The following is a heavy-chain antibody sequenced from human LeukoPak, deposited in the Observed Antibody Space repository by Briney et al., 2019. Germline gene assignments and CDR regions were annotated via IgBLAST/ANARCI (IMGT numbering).Heavy chain of an antibody. V-gene: IGHV3-30*02. Sequence: GGSLRPSCAASGFTFSSYGMHWVRQAPGKGLEWVAFIRYDGSNKYYADSVKGRFTISRDNSKNTLYLQMNSLRAEDTAVYYCAKEGGGSSSSPPHWFDPWGQGTLVTVSS. D-gene: IGHD6-6*01. CDR3: AKEGGGSSSSPPHWFDP. J-gene: IGHJ5*02. CDR2: IRYDGSNK. CDR1: GFTFSSYG.